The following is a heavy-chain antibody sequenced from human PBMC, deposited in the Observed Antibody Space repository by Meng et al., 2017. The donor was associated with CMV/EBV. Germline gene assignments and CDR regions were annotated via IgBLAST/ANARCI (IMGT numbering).Heavy chain of an antibody. CDR1: GFTFRDYY. CDR2: VNSNNDAT. V-gene: IGHV1-2*02. J-gene: IGHJ4*02. CDR3: VRSSGWSLFDY. D-gene: IGHD6-19*01. Sequence: VHLVQSGAERKKTGASVKVSCTTSGFTFRDYYIHWVRQAPGQGLEWMGWVNSNNDATNYARKFQGRVSMTRDTSISTAHMELSRLMSDDTAVYYCVRSSGWSLFDYWGQGTLVTVSS.